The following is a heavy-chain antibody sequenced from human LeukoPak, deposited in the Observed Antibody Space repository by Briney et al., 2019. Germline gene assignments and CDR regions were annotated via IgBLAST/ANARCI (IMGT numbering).Heavy chain of an antibody. Sequence: SETLSLTCSVSGVSITSYYWNWIRQSPGKGLEWLGNIHSRGTTNYNPSLKSRVTLSLDTSKSQFALKVTSVTAADTAVYYCASTAGTLKVAFDIWGQGTMVTVSS. CDR1: GVSITSYY. J-gene: IGHJ3*02. D-gene: IGHD1-1*01. CDR3: ASTAGTLKVAFDI. V-gene: IGHV4-59*13. CDR2: IHSRGTT.